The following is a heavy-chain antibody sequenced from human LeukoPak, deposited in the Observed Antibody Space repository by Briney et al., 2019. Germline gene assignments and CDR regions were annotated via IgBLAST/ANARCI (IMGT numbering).Heavy chain of an antibody. D-gene: IGHD3-10*01. CDR3: AKDPYYYGSGSYSGY. CDR1: XXTFXSXX. J-gene: IGHJ4*02. Sequence: GGSLRLSCAASXXTFXSXXXXXVXXXXGXXXXWXSAXSGSGGSTYYADSVKGRFTISRDNSKNTLYLQMNSLRAEDTAVYYCAKDPYYYGSGSYSGYWGQGTLVTVSS. V-gene: IGHV3-23*01. CDR2: XSGSGGST.